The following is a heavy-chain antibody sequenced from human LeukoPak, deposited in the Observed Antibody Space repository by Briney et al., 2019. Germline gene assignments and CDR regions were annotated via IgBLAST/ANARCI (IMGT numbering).Heavy chain of an antibody. CDR3: ARHSDYYGSGSYYRLDY. D-gene: IGHD3-10*01. J-gene: IGHJ4*02. CDR1: GGSISTNSNFF. V-gene: IGHV4-39*01. Sequence: PSETLSLTCTVSGGSISTNSNFFWGWIRQPPGKGLDWIGIIYYSGTTYYNPSLKSRVTIFVDTSKNLFSLRLTSVTAADTAVYYCARHSDYYGSGSYYRLDYWGQGTLVTVSS. CDR2: IYYSGTT.